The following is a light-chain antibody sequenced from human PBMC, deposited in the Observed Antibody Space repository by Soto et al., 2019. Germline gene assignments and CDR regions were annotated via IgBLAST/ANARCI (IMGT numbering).Light chain of an antibody. J-gene: IGLJ2*01. CDR1: SDDVGGHNY. V-gene: IGLV2-14*01. CDR3: SSYASTSTVV. Sequence: QSALTQPASVSGSPGQSITISCTGTSDDVGGHNYVSWYQQHPGKPPKLIIYDVSNRPSGVSNRFSGSKSGNTASLTISGLQTEDEADYYCSSYASTSTVVFGGGTKLTVL. CDR2: DVS.